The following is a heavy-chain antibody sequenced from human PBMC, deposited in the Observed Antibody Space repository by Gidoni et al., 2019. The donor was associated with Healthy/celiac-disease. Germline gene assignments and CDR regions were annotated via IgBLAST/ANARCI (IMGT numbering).Heavy chain of an antibody. V-gene: IGHV3-23*01. D-gene: IGHD3-10*01. CDR3: AKGANYYGSGSSFYFDY. CDR2: ISGSGGST. Sequence: EVQLLESGGGLVQPGGSLRLSCAASGFTFRRYAMSWVRQAPGKGLEWVSAISGSGGSTYYADSVKGRFTISRDNSKNTLYLQMNSLRAEDTAVYYCAKGANYYGSGSSFYFDYWGQGTLVTVSS. CDR1: GFTFRRYA. J-gene: IGHJ4*02.